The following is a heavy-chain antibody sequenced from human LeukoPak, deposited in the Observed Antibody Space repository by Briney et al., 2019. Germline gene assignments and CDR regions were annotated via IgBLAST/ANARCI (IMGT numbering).Heavy chain of an antibody. J-gene: IGHJ6*03. CDR1: GGSIGTYY. D-gene: IGHD3-16*02. V-gene: IGHV4-59*08. CDR2: IYVTGT. Sequence: SETLSRTCTVSGGSIGTYYWGWIRPSPGMGLEWIGYIYVTGTRYNPYLQSRVTISVDRSRNQFFLKMSSVTAADTAVYYCARHIGGGIEDMDVWGKGTKVIVSS. CDR3: ARHIGGGIEDMDV.